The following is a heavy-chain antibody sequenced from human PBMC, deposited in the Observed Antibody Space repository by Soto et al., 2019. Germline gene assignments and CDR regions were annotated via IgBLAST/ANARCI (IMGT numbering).Heavy chain of an antibody. D-gene: IGHD3-10*01. V-gene: IGHV4-31*03. Sequence: SETLSLTCTVSGGSISSGGYYWSWIRQHPGKGLEWIGYIYYSGSTYYNPSLKSRVTISVDTSKNQFSPKLRSVTAADTAIYYFARLGGITMVGGVLNAFDIWGQGTMVTVSS. J-gene: IGHJ3*02. CDR2: IYYSGST. CDR3: ARLGGITMVGGVLNAFDI. CDR1: GGSISSGGYY.